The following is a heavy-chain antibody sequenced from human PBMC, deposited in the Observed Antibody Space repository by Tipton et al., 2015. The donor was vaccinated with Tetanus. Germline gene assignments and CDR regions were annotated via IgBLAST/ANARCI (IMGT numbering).Heavy chain of an antibody. V-gene: IGHV3-23*01. J-gene: IGHJ4*02. Sequence: SLRLSCAASGFSFSNYAMNWVRQAPGKGLEWVSGITGSDGKTYYADSVKGRFTISRDNSKNTLYLQMNSLRAEDTAVYYCAKDGCFSLGGLGGDYWGQGNLVTVSS. CDR1: GFSFSNYA. D-gene: IGHD3-16*01. CDR3: AKDGCFSLGGLGGDY. CDR2: ITGSDGKT.